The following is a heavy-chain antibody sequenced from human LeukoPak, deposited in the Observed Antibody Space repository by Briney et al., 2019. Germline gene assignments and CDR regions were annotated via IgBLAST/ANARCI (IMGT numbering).Heavy chain of an antibody. Sequence: PGRSLRLSCAASGFPFSNYGMHWVRQAPGQGLEWVSSISDDGSKKYYADSVKGRFTISRDNSKNTLSLQLNSLRGDDTGMYFCAKDSSSSNYYYGLDVGGQGTTVTVSS. CDR1: GFPFSNYG. J-gene: IGHJ6*02. CDR2: ISDDGSKK. CDR3: AKDSSSSNYYYGLDV. D-gene: IGHD6-13*01. V-gene: IGHV3-30*18.